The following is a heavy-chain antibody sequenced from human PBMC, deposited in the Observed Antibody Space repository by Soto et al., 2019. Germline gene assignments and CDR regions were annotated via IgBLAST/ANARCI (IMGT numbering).Heavy chain of an antibody. J-gene: IGHJ1*01. D-gene: IGHD2-15*01. CDR3: ARGGYCSGGSCPNAEYFQH. V-gene: IGHV1-3*01. Sequence: GASVKVSCKASGYTFTSYAMHWVRQAPGQRLEWMGWNNAGNGNTKYSQKFQGRVTITRDTSASTAYMELSSLRSEDTAVYYCARGGYCSGGSCPNAEYFQHWGQGTLVTVSS. CDR1: GYTFTSYA. CDR2: NNAGNGNT.